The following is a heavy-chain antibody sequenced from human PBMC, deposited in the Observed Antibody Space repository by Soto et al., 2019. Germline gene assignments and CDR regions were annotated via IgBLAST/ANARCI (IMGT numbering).Heavy chain of an antibody. V-gene: IGHV4-34*01. CDR3: ARGRIPYSSGFDY. CDR2: INHSGST. J-gene: IGHJ4*02. Sequence: PSETLSLTCAVYGGSFSGYYWSWIRQPPGKGLEWIGEINHSGSTNYNPSLKSRVTISVDTSKNQFSLKQSSVTAADTAVYYCARGRIPYSSGFDYWGQGTLVTVS. CDR1: GGSFSGYY. D-gene: IGHD6-19*01.